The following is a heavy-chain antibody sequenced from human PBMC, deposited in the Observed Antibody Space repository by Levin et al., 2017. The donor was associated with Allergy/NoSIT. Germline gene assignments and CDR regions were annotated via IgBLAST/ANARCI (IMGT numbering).Heavy chain of an antibody. V-gene: IGHV4-30-2*01. CDR2: IYLSGST. CDR1: GGSISSGGYS. J-gene: IGHJ4*02. Sequence: SETLSLTCAVSGGSISSGGYSWSWIRQPPGTGLEWIGNIYLSGSTNDNPSLKIRVTMSVDRSKNQFSLKLSYVTAADTAVYYCARVAGYSYGYYFDYWGPGTLVTVSS. CDR3: ARVAGYSYGYYFDY. D-gene: IGHD5-18*01.